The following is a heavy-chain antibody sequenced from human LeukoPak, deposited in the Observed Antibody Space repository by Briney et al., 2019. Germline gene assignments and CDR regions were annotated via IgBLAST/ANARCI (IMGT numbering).Heavy chain of an antibody. Sequence: ASVKVSCKASGGTFSRYAISWVRQAPGQGLEWMGGIIPIFGTANYAQKFQGRVTITADESSSTAHMELSSLRSEDTAVYYCARDAAIYDNSAYYYLWWGQGTLVTVSS. CDR1: GGTFSRYA. V-gene: IGHV1-69*13. CDR2: IIPIFGTA. J-gene: IGHJ4*02. CDR3: ARDAAIYDNSAYYYLW. D-gene: IGHD3-22*01.